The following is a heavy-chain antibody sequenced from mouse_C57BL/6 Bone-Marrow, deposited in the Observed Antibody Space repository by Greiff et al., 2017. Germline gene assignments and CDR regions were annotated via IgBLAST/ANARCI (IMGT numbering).Heavy chain of an antibody. J-gene: IGHJ3*01. CDR2: ITHSGET. V-gene: IGHV12-3*01. CDR1: GFPITSGYY. D-gene: IGHD2-4*01. Sequence: VQVVESGPGLVKPSQSLFLTCSITGFPITSGYYWIWIRQSPGKPLEWMGYITHSGETFYNPSLQSPISITRETSKNQFFLQLNSVTTEDTAMYYCAGDKRYDYDGAWFAYWGQGTLVTVSA. CDR3: AGDKRYDYDGAWFAY.